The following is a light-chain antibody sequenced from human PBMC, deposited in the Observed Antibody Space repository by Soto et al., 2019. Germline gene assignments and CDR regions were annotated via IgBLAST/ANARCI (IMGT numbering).Light chain of an antibody. V-gene: IGLV2-14*01. J-gene: IGLJ1*01. Sequence: QSVLTQPASVSGSPGQSITISCTGTSSDIGYYNYVSWYQQHPGKAPKLIIYEVSNRPSGVSNRFSGSKSANTASLTLSGLQAEDEADYHCSSYTTSSTVVFGAGTKVTVL. CDR1: SSDIGYYNY. CDR2: EVS. CDR3: SSYTTSSTVV.